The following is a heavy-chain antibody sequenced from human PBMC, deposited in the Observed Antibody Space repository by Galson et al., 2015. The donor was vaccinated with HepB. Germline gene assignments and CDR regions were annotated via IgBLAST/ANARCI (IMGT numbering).Heavy chain of an antibody. V-gene: IGHV3-30*18. CDR3: AKEIMVHAGDWYFDL. CDR1: GFTFSNHG. D-gene: IGHD2-8*01. Sequence: SLRLSCAASGFTFSNHGIHWVRQAPGKGLEWVAVISSGGGTQYLADSVRGRVTHSRDNPKNTVYLQMNSLGAEDAAVYYCAKEIMVHAGDWYFDLWGRGTLVTVSS. J-gene: IGHJ2*01. CDR2: ISSGGGTQ.